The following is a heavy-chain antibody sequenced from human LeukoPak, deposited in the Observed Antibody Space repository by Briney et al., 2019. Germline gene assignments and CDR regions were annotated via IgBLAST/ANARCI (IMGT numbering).Heavy chain of an antibody. V-gene: IGHV1-2*06. CDR2: INPNSGGT. D-gene: IGHD4-11*01. CDR1: GYTLTGYY. CDR3: ARDDYPYGRDV. J-gene: IGHJ6*02. Sequence: ASVKVSCKASGYTLTGYYMHWVRQAPGQGLEWMGRINPNSGGTNYAQKFQGRVTMTRDTSISTAYMELTSLRSEDTAVYYCARDDYPYGRDVWGQGTTVTVSS.